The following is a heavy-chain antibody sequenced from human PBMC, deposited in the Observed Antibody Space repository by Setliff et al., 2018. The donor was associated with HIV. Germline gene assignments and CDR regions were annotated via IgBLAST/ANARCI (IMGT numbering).Heavy chain of an antibody. CDR1: GRSISSGSYY. J-gene: IGHJ4*02. D-gene: IGHD3-10*01. V-gene: IGHV4-61*01. CDR2: IYSSGRA. Sequence: PSETLSLTCTVSGRSISSGSYYWSWIRQPPGKGLEWLGHIYSSGRANYNPSLKSRVTISGDTSRTQFPLNLYSVTAAATAVYSCARAYFGSGIYYWGQGTLVTVSS. CDR3: ARAYFGSGIYY.